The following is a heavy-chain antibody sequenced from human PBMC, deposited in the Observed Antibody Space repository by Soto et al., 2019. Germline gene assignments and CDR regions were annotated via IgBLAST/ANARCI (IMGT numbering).Heavy chain of an antibody. V-gene: IGHV5-51*01. J-gene: IGHJ6*02. Sequence: PGESLKISCKGSGYRFTSYWIGWVRQMPGKGLEWMGIIYPGDSDTRYSPSFQGQVTISADKSISTAYLQWSSLKASDTAMYYCARNYDILTGPGDYYYYYGMDAWGQGTTVTGSS. CDR2: IYPGDSDT. CDR3: ARNYDILTGPGDYYYYYGMDA. D-gene: IGHD3-9*01. CDR1: GYRFTSYW.